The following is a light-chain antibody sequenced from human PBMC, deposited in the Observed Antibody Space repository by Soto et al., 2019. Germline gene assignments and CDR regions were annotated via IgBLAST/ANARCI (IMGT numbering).Light chain of an antibody. CDR2: GAS. Sequence: EIVMTQSPATLSVSPGERATLSCRASQSVSSNLAWYQQKTGQAPRLLIYGASTRATGIPARFSGSGSGTEFTLTISSLQSEDFAVYYCQQYNNWPLTXGGGTKVDIK. J-gene: IGKJ4*01. CDR1: QSVSSN. CDR3: QQYNNWPLT. V-gene: IGKV3-15*01.